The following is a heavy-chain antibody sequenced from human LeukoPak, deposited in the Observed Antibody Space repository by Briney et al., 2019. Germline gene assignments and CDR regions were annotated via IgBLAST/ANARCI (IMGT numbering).Heavy chain of an antibody. CDR2: IYYSGST. CDR3: ARARHDYGGNTPGCCWFDP. Sequence: PSETLSLTCTVSGGSISSSSYYWGWIRQPPGKGLEWIGSIYYSGSTYYNPSLKSRVTISVDTSKNQFSLKLSSVTAADTAVYYCARARHDYGGNTPGCCWFDPWGQGTLVTVSS. CDR1: GGSISSSSYY. D-gene: IGHD4-23*01. J-gene: IGHJ5*02. V-gene: IGHV4-39*07.